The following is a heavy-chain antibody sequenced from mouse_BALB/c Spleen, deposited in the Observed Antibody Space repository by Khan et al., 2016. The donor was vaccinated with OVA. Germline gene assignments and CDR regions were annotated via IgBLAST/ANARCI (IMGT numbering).Heavy chain of an antibody. Sequence: VQLKESGPELVKPGASVKISCKASGYSFTGYFMHWVMQSHGKSLEWIGRINPHIGETFYNQKFKGKATLTVDESSSTAHMELRSLASEDSAVYFCARIYGDDFDYWGQGTTLTVSS. V-gene: IGHV1-20*02. D-gene: IGHD1-1*01. CDR1: GYSFTGYF. J-gene: IGHJ2*01. CDR3: ARIYGDDFDY. CDR2: INPHIGET.